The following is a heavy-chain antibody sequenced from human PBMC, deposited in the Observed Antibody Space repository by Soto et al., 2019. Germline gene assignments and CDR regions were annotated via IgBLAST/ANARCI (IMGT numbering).Heavy chain of an antibody. D-gene: IGHD5-18*01. V-gene: IGHV5-51*01. CDR3: ARQGGGYEYYYYGMDV. CDR1: GYSFTSYW. CDR2: IYPGDSDT. J-gene: IGHJ6*02. Sequence: GESLKISCNGSGYSFTSYWIGWVGQMPGKGLEWMGIIYPGDSDTRYSPSFQGQVTISADKSISTAYLQWSSLKASDTAMYYCARQGGGYEYYYYGMDVWGQGTTVTVSS.